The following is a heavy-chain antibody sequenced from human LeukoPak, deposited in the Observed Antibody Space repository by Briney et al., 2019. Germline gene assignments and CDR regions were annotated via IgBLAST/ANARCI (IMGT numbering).Heavy chain of an antibody. CDR2: ISYDGSNK. V-gene: IGHV3-30*18. Sequence: PGGSLRLSCAASGFTFSSYGMHGVRQAPGKGLEWVAVISYDGSNKYYADSVKGRFTISRDNSKNTLYLQMNSLRAEDTAVSYCAKDRDSSSWEKLRAYYYFGMDVWGQGTTVTVSS. CDR3: AKDRDSSSWEKLRAYYYFGMDV. D-gene: IGHD6-13*01. CDR1: GFTFSSYG. J-gene: IGHJ6*02.